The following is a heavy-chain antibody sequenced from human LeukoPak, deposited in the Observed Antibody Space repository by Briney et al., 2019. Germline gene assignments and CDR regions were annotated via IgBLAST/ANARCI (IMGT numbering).Heavy chain of an antibody. J-gene: IGHJ5*02. CDR2: LNYSGTT. CDR3: SRYDSDTGDFDP. D-gene: IGHD3-10*01. Sequence: SETLSLTCTVSGGSISGSTSYWGWIRQSPEKGLEWIGLLNYSGTTYYNPSFKSRVSISIDRSRTQFSLKLSSVTAADTAFYYCSRYDSDTGDFDPWGQGTLVTISS. CDR1: GGSISGSTSY. V-gene: IGHV4-39*07.